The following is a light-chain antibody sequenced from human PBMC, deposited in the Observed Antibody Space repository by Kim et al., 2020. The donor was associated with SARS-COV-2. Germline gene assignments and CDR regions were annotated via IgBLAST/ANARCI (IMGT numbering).Light chain of an antibody. V-gene: IGKV2-30*02. CDR1: QSLVHSNGNTY. CDR3: MQGTDWRT. CDR2: KVS. J-gene: IGKJ1*01. Sequence: QPASISCRSSQSLVHSNGNTYLNWFQQRPGQSPRRLIYKVSNRDAVVPDRFSGRGSGTDFTLKISRVEADDVGVYYCMQGTDWRTFGQGTKVDIK.